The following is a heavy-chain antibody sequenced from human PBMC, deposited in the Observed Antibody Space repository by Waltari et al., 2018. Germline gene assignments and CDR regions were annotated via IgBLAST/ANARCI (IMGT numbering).Heavy chain of an antibody. Sequence: QVQVVESGGGVAQPGRSLRLSCAASGFTFRTFAMHWVRQAPGKGLEWVAVISEDGSIERYGDSVKGRFTISRDNSKNTLYLQMNSLTAEDTALYYCARAYSRSWYAAYWGQGTLVTVSS. CDR3: ARAYSRSWYAAY. V-gene: IGHV3-30*04. D-gene: IGHD6-13*01. CDR2: ISEDGSIE. CDR1: GFTFRTFA. J-gene: IGHJ4*02.